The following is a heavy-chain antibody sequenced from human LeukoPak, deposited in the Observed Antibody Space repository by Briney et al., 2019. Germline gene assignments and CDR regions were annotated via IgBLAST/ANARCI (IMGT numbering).Heavy chain of an antibody. J-gene: IGHJ5*02. D-gene: IGHD3-3*01. CDR1: GYTFTSYG. V-gene: IGHV1-18*01. CDR2: ISAYNGNT. Sequence: GASVKVSCKASGYTFTSYGISWVRQAPGQGLEWKGWISAYNGNTNYAQKLQGRVTMTTDTSTSTAYMELRSLRSDDTAVYYCARDPITIFGVTMGWFDPWGQGTLVTVSS. CDR3: ARDPITIFGVTMGWFDP.